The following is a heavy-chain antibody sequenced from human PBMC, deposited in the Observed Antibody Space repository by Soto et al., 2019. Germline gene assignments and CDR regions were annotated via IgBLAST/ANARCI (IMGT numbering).Heavy chain of an antibody. CDR2: IIPIFGTA. V-gene: IGHV1-69*01. J-gene: IGHJ4*02. CDR3: ARDLIAAAGRRGSHGFDDY. D-gene: IGHD6-13*01. CDR1: GGTFSSYA. Sequence: QVQLVQSGAEVKKPGSSVKVSCKASGGTFSSYAISWVRQAPGQGLEWMGGIIPIFGTANYAQKFQGRVTITADESTSTAYMELSSLRSEDTAVYYCARDLIAAAGRRGSHGFDDYWGQGTLVTVSS.